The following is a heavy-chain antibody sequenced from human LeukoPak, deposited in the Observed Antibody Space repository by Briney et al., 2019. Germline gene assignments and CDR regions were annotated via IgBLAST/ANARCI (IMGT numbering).Heavy chain of an antibody. V-gene: IGHV4-59*01. CDR1: VGSISSYY. Sequence: SETLSLTCTVSVGSISSYYRSWIRQPPGKGLEWIGYIYYSGSTNYNPSLKSRVTISVDTSKNQFSLKLSSVTAADTAVYYCARGQGPYDYVWGSYRPEFDYWGQGTLVTVSS. CDR3: ARGQGPYDYVWGSYRPEFDY. CDR2: IYYSGST. D-gene: IGHD3-16*02. J-gene: IGHJ4*02.